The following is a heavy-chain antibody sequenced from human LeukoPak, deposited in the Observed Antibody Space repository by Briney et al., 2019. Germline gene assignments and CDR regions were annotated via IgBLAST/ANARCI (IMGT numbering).Heavy chain of an antibody. V-gene: IGHV4-38-2*02. D-gene: IGHD3-10*01. Sequence: SETLSLTCTVSGFSMTSGYYRGWIRQPPGKGLEWIGSLYHTGATFYNPSLKSRLTISVDTSRNQFSLKLTSVTAADTAGYYCVRDRGSATRALDYWGQGMLVTVSS. J-gene: IGHJ4*02. CDR1: GFSMTSGYY. CDR2: LYHTGAT. CDR3: VRDRGSATRALDY.